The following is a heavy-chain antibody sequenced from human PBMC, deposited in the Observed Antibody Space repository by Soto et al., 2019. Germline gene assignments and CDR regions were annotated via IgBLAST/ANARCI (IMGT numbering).Heavy chain of an antibody. Sequence: ASVKVSCKASGYTFTGYYMHWVRQAPGQGLEWMGWINPNSGGTNYAQKFQGWVTMTRDTSISTAYMELSRLRSDDTAVYYCARDLLPLDFWSGYYPYYYYYGMDVWGQGPTVTVSS. D-gene: IGHD3-3*01. J-gene: IGHJ6*02. V-gene: IGHV1-2*04. CDR2: INPNSGGT. CDR1: GYTFTGYY. CDR3: ARDLLPLDFWSGYYPYYYYYGMDV.